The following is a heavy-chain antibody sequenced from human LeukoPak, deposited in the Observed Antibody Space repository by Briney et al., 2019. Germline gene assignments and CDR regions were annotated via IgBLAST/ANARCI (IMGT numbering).Heavy chain of an antibody. Sequence: GGSLRLSCAASGFTFSTYAMHWVRQAPGKGLEWVAVISNDGSNKYYADSVKGRFTISRDNAENSLYLQMNSLRAEDTAVYYCAREPIVVVPAAQPSAFDIWGQGTMVTVSS. CDR3: AREPIVVVPAAQPSAFDI. J-gene: IGHJ3*02. D-gene: IGHD2-2*01. CDR2: ISNDGSNK. V-gene: IGHV3-30-3*01. CDR1: GFTFSTYA.